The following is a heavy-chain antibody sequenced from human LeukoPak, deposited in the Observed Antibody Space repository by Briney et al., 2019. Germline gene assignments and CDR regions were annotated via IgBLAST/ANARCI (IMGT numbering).Heavy chain of an antibody. Sequence: PSQTLSLTCAVSGGSISSGDYYWSWIRQPPGKGLEWIGYIYYSGSTYYNPSLKSRVTISVDTSKNQFSLKLSSVTAADTAVYYCARVDDILTGYYNRVDPWGQGTLVTVSS. J-gene: IGHJ5*02. CDR2: IYYSGST. V-gene: IGHV4-30-4*01. D-gene: IGHD3-9*01. CDR3: ARVDDILTGYYNRVDP. CDR1: GGSISSGDYY.